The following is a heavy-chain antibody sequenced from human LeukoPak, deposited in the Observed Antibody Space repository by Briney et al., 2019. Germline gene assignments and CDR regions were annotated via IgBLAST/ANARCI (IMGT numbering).Heavy chain of an antibody. CDR2: ISGSGDST. CDR3: AKNEATVSTTLDY. D-gene: IGHD4-11*01. CDR1: GFTLSSYA. Sequence: PGGSLRLSCAVSGFTLSSYAMSWVRQAPGKGLEWISAISGSGDSTYYADSVKGRFTVSRDNSKNTLYLQMNSLRAEDTAVYYCAKNEATVSTTLDYWGQGTLVTVSS. J-gene: IGHJ4*02. V-gene: IGHV3-23*01.